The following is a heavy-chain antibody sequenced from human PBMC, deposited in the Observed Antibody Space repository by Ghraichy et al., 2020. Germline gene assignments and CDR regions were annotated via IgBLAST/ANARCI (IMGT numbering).Heavy chain of an antibody. CDR2: INHSGRT. CDR3: ARVLTTGYYGFDY. Sequence: SETLSLTCAVYGGSFSGYWSWIRQTPGKGLEWIGEINHSGRTNYNPSLKRRVTISVDTSKSQFSLNLRSLTAADTSVYYCARVLTTGYYGFDYWGQGTLVTVSS. CDR1: GGSFSGY. J-gene: IGHJ4*02. D-gene: IGHD3-9*01. V-gene: IGHV4-34*01.